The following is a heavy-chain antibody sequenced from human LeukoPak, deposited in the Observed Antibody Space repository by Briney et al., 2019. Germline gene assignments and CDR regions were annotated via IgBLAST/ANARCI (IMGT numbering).Heavy chain of an antibody. V-gene: IGHV4-39*01. CDR2: NT. D-gene: IGHD1-26*01. Sequence: SETLSLTCTVSGASISSSTYYWGWIRQPPGKGLEWIGSNTYYNPSLKSRVTISVDTSKNQFSLKLSSVTAADTAVYYCARVPRGSTVGTLPYFYYYMDVWGKGTTVIVSS. J-gene: IGHJ6*03. CDR3: ARVPRGSTVGTLPYFYYYMDV. CDR1: GASISSSTYY.